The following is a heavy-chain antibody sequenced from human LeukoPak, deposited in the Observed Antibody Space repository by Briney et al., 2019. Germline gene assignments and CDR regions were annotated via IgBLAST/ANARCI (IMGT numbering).Heavy chain of an antibody. CDR3: ARSPLGFLDP. J-gene: IGHJ5*02. Sequence: SETLSLTCTVSGGSIITRSYFWGWIRQPPGKGLEWIGEIYHSGSTNYNPSLKSQVTISVDKSKNQFSLKLSSVTAADMAVYYCARSPLGFLDPWGQGTLVTVSS. D-gene: IGHD3-10*01. CDR2: IYHSGST. CDR1: GGSIITRSYF. V-gene: IGHV4-39*07.